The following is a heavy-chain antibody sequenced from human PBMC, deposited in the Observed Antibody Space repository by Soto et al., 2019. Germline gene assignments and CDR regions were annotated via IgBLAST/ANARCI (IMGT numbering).Heavy chain of an antibody. CDR1: GFTFSSYA. Sequence: GGSLRLSCAASGFTFSSYAMQWVRQAPGKGLEWVAVISYDGSNKYYADSVKGRFTISRDNSKNTLYLQMNSLRAEDTAVYYCARAGSGQQLVYFDYWGQGTLVTVSS. CDR2: ISYDGSNK. D-gene: IGHD6-13*01. V-gene: IGHV3-30-3*01. CDR3: ARAGSGQQLVYFDY. J-gene: IGHJ4*02.